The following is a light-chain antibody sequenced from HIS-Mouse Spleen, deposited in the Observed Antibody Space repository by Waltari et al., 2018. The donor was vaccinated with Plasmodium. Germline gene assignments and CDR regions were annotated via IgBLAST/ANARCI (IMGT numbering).Light chain of an antibody. V-gene: IGLV3-10*01. CDR1: ALPTKY. Sequence: SYELTQPPSVSVSPGQTARITCSGDALPTKYAYWYQQKSGQAPVLFIYEDSNPPSGIPERFSGSSSWTMATLTISGAQVEDEADYYCYSTDSSGNHRVFGGGTKLTVL. CDR2: EDS. CDR3: YSTDSSGNHRV. J-gene: IGLJ3*02.